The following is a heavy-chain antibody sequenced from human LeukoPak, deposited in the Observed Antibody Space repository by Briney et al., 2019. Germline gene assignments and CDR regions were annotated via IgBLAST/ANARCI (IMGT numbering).Heavy chain of an antibody. CDR2: IIPIFGTA. CDR1: GYTFTSYG. CDR3: ARSYGSPYYDSSGYYAY. D-gene: IGHD3-22*01. Sequence: SVKVSCKASGYTFTSYGISWVRQAPGQGLEWMGGIIPIFGTANYAQKFQGRVTITTDESTSTAYMELSSLRSEDTAVYYCARSYGSPYYDSSGYYAYWGQGTLVTVSS. J-gene: IGHJ4*02. V-gene: IGHV1-69*05.